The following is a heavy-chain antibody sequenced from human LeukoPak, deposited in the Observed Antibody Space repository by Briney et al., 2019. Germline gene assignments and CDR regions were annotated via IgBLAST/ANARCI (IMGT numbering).Heavy chain of an antibody. D-gene: IGHD3-3*01. CDR3: ARHTYDFWSGYPIVYWFDP. V-gene: IGHV1-69*05. CDR2: IIPIFGTA. Sequence: VASVKVSCKASGGTFSSYAISWVRQAPGQGLEWMGGIIPIFGTANYAQKFQGRVTITTDESTSTAYMELSSLRSEDTAVYYCARHTYDFWSGYPIVYWFDPWGQGTLVTVSS. J-gene: IGHJ5*02. CDR1: GGTFSSYA.